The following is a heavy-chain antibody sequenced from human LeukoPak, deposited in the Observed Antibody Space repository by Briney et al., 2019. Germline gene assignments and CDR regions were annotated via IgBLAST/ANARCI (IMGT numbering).Heavy chain of an antibody. J-gene: IGHJ6*02. V-gene: IGHV4-59*01. CDR3: AREDPQTTVPEGMDV. CDR2: IYYSGTT. Sequence: SETLSLTCTVSGGSISYYYWSWIRQSPGKGLEWIGYIYYSGTTNYNPSLKSRVTISVDTSKNQFSLQLRSVTAADTAVYYCAREDPQTTVPEGMDVWGQGTTVTVYS. CDR1: GGSISYYY. D-gene: IGHD4-17*01.